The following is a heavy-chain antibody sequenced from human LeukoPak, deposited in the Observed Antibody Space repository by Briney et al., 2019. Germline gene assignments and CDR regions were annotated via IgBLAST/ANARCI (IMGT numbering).Heavy chain of an antibody. D-gene: IGHD6-13*01. Sequence: SETLSLTCTVSGHSIINSYYWGWIRQPPGKGLEWIGSIYHTGSTYYNPSLKSRVTISVDTSKNQFSLKLTSVTAADTAVYYCARRLPRYSSTSLDYWGQGTLVTVSS. CDR3: ARRLPRYSSTSLDY. CDR2: IYHTGST. V-gene: IGHV4-38-2*02. J-gene: IGHJ4*02. CDR1: GHSIINSYY.